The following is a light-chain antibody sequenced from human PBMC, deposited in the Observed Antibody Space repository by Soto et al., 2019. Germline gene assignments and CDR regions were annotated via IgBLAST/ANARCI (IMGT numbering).Light chain of an antibody. Sequence: DIQMTQSPSTLSGSVGDRVTITCRASQTISSWLAWYQQKPGKAPKLLIYKASSLESGVPSRFSGSGSGTEFTLTISSLQPDDFATYYCHQYDSLPPTFGQGTRLEIK. CDR2: KAS. V-gene: IGKV1-5*03. CDR1: QTISSW. J-gene: IGKJ5*01. CDR3: HQYDSLPPT.